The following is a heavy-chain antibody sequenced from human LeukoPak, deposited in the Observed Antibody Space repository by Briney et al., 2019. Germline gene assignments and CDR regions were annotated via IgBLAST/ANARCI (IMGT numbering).Heavy chain of an antibody. V-gene: IGHV4-61*02. CDR2: IYTSGST. Sequence: SQTLSLTCTVSGGSISSGSYYWSWIRQPAGKGLEWIGRIYTSGSTNYNPSLKSRVTISVDTSKNQFSLKLSSVTAADTAVYYCARGAAAVGLDPWGQGTLVTVSS. J-gene: IGHJ5*02. D-gene: IGHD6-13*01. CDR3: ARGAAAVGLDP. CDR1: GGSISSGSYY.